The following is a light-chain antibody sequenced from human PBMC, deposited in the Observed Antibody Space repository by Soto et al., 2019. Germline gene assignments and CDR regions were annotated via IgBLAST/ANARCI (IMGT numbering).Light chain of an antibody. CDR1: QSVSSSY. J-gene: IGKJ4*01. V-gene: IGKV3-20*01. CDR2: GAS. Sequence: ELVLTQSPGTLSLSPGERATLSCRASQSVSSSYLAWYQQKPGQAPRLLIYGASSRATGIPDRFSGGGSGTDFTLTISRLEPEDFAVYYCQKYGSSPLIFGGGTKVDIK. CDR3: QKYGSSPLI.